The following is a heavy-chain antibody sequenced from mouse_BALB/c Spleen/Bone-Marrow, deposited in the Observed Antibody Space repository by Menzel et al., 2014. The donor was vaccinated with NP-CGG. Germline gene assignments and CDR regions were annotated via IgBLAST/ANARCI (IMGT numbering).Heavy chain of an antibody. J-gene: IGHJ2*01. CDR3: TRDNGPFDY. D-gene: IGHD1-2*01. V-gene: IGHV5-6-4*01. Sequence: DVMLVESGGGLVKPGGSLKLSCAASGFTFSSYTMSWVRQTPEKRLEWVATITSGGSYTYYPDSVKGRFTISRDNAKNTLYLQMSSLKSEDTAMYYCTRDNGPFDYWGQGTPLTVSS. CDR1: GFTFSSYT. CDR2: ITSGGSYT.